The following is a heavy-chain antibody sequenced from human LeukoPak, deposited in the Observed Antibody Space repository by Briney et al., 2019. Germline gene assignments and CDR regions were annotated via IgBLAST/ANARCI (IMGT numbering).Heavy chain of an antibody. V-gene: IGHV3-33*01. J-gene: IGHJ4*02. CDR2: IWYDGSNK. CDR3: ARSTLGTMTRLGDY. CDR1: GFTFSSYG. Sequence: QSGGSLRLSCAASGFTFSSYGMHWVRQAPGKGLEWVAVIWYDGSNKYYADSVKGRFTISRDNSKNTLYLQMNSLISEDTAVYYCARSTLGTMTRLGDYWGQGTLVTVSS. D-gene: IGHD1-1*01.